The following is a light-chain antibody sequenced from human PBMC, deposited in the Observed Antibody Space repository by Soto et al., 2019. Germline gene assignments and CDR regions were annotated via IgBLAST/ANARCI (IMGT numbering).Light chain of an antibody. V-gene: IGLV2-8*01. CDR2: EVN. CDR3: SSHGGNSPYV. CDR1: TSDIGGYDY. Sequence: QSALTQPPSASGSPGQSVAISCTGTTSDIGGYDYVSWYQQHPGKAPKLMIYEVNKRPSGVPDRFSGSKSGNTASLTVSGLKAEDEADYSCSSHGGNSPYVFGAGTKVTVL. J-gene: IGLJ1*01.